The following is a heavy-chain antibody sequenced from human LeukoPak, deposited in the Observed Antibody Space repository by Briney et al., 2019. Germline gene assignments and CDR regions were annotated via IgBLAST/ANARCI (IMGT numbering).Heavy chain of an antibody. V-gene: IGHV1-2*02. J-gene: IGHJ3*02. CDR2: ISPNSVEK. CDR3: ARKRGVAVHRNAFDI. D-gene: IGHD6-19*01. Sequence: GASVTVSCKASGYTFSDYYMHWVRQAPAQGLEGMGWISPNSVEKVYAQTLQGRVTMTRDTAMSTAYMEMSRLRYEDTAVYYCARKRGVAVHRNAFDIWGQGTMVTVSS. CDR1: GYTFSDYY.